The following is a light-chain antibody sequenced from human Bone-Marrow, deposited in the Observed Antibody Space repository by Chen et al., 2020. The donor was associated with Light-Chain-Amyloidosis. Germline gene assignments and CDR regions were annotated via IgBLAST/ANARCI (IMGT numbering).Light chain of an antibody. J-gene: IGLJ2*01. CDR3: QSAESSGTYEVI. V-gene: IGLV3-25*03. Sequence: SSELTQPPSVSVSPGQTARITCSGDDLPTKYAYWYQQKPGQAPVLVIHIDTERPSGISERCSGARSGTTATLTISGVQAEDEADYHCQSAESSGTYEVIFGGGTKRTVL. CDR1: DLPTKY. CDR2: IDT.